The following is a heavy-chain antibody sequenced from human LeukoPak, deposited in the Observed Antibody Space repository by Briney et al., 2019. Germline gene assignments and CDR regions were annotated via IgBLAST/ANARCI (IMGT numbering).Heavy chain of an antibody. Sequence: GASVKVSCKASGYTFTSYYMHWVRQAPGQGLEWMGIINPSGGSTSYAPKFQGRGTMTRDTANSTVYLELSRLRSEDTAVYYCARHFHLYSSGVYYFDYWGQGTLVTVSS. V-gene: IGHV1-46*01. J-gene: IGHJ4*02. CDR1: GYTFTSYY. CDR2: INPSGGST. D-gene: IGHD6-19*01. CDR3: ARHFHLYSSGVYYFDY.